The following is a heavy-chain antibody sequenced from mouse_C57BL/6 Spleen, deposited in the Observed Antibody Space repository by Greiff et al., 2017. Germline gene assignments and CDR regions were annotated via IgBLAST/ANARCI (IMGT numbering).Heavy chain of an antibody. J-gene: IGHJ4*01. CDR3: ARGLGDYGAMDY. V-gene: IGHV1-81*01. CDR2: IYPRSGNT. Sequence: VQLQESGAELVRPGASVKLSCKASGYTFTSYGISWVKQRPGQGLEWIGEIYPRSGNTYYNEKFKGKATLTADKSSSTAYMELRSLTSEDSAVYFCARGLGDYGAMDYWGQGTSVTVSS. D-gene: IGHD2-4*01. CDR1: GYTFTSYG.